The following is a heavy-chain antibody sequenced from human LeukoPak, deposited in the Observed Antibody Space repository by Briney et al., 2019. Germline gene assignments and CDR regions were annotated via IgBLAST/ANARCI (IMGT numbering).Heavy chain of an antibody. CDR1: GFTFRNYA. J-gene: IGHJ4*02. CDR3: AKGTDFWSGYFDY. CDR2: ISGSGGST. Sequence: GGSLRLSCAASGFTFRNYAMSWVRQAPGKGLEWVSGISGSGGSTYYADSVKGRFTISRDNSKDTLYLQVNSLRAEDTAVYYCAKGTDFWSGYFDYWGQGTLVTDSS. D-gene: IGHD3-3*01. V-gene: IGHV3-23*01.